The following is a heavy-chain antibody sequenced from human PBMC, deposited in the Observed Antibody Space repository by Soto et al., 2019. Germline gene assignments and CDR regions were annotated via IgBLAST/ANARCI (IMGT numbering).Heavy chain of an antibody. CDR2: ISSSSSTT. Sequence: GGSLRLSCAASGFTFSSYSMNWVRQAPGKGLEWVSYISSSSSTTYYADSVKGRFTISRDNAKNSLYLQMNSLRAEDTAVYYCARVGGEVVAATNYYYMDVWGKGTTVTVSS. J-gene: IGHJ6*03. V-gene: IGHV3-48*01. CDR1: GFTFSSYS. CDR3: ARVGGEVVAATNYYYMDV. D-gene: IGHD2-15*01.